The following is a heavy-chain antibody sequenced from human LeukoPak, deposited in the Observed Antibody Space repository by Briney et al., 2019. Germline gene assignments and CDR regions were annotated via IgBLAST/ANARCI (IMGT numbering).Heavy chain of an antibody. Sequence: PGGSLRLSCAASGFTFSSYAMHWVRQAPGKGLEWVAVISYDGSNKYYADSVKGRFTISRDNSKNTLYLQMNSLRPEDTAVYYCASDFTYYYDSTTYYWGQGTLVTVSS. V-gene: IGHV3-30*04. CDR3: ASDFTYYYDSTTYY. CDR1: GFTFSSYA. J-gene: IGHJ4*02. D-gene: IGHD3-22*01. CDR2: ISYDGSNK.